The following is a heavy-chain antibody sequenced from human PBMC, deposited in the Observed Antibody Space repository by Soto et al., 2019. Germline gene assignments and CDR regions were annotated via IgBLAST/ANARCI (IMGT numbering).Heavy chain of an antibody. D-gene: IGHD6-13*01. V-gene: IGHV3-66*01. CDR1: GFTVSSNY. Sequence: EVQLVESGGGLVQPGGSLRLSCAASGFTVSSNYMSWVRQAPGKGLEWVSVIYSGGSTYYADSVKGRFTISRDNSKNTLYLQMNSLRAEDTAVYYCARYSSSWYHYFDYWGQGTLVTVSS. CDR2: IYSGGST. CDR3: ARYSSSWYHYFDY. J-gene: IGHJ4*02.